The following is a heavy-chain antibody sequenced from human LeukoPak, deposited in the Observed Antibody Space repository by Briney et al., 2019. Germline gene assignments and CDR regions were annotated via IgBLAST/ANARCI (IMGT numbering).Heavy chain of an antibody. V-gene: IGHV1-2*02. D-gene: IGHD6-6*01. CDR3: AREYGEQLVPSGFDY. Sequence: GASVKVSCKASGYTFTGYYIHWVRQAPGQGLEWMGWINPNSGGTNYAQKFQGRVTMTRDTSISTAYMELSRLRSDDTAVYYCAREYGEQLVPSGFDYWGQGTLVTVSS. CDR2: INPNSGGT. J-gene: IGHJ4*02. CDR1: GYTFTGYY.